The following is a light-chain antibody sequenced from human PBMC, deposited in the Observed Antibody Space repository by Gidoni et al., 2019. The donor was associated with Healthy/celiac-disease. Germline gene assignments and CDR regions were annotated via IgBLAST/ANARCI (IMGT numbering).Light chain of an antibody. CDR3: QSYESSRSGYV. CDR2: GNS. V-gene: IGLV1-40*01. CDR1: SSNIGEDYD. Sequence: QSVLTQPPSVSASPGQRVPISCTASSSNIGEDYDVHWYQKLPGTAPKLLIYGNSNRPSGVPDRFSGSKSGTSASLAITGLQAEDEADYYCQSYESSRSGYVFGTGTKVTVL. J-gene: IGLJ1*01.